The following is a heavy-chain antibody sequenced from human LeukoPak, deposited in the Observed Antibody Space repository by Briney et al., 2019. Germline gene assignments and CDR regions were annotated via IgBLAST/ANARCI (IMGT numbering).Heavy chain of an antibody. Sequence: GGSLRLSCAASGFTFSSYAMSWVRQAPGKGLEWVSAITDGGGDTFYADSVKGRFTISRDNSKNTLYLQMNSLRAEDTAVYFCAKRSPYSSSFPKFDYWGQGTLVTASS. J-gene: IGHJ4*02. D-gene: IGHD6-6*01. CDR2: ITDGGGDT. CDR3: AKRSPYSSSFPKFDY. V-gene: IGHV3-23*01. CDR1: GFTFSSYA.